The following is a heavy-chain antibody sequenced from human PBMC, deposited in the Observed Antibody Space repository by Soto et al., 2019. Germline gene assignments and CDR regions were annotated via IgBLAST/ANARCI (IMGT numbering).Heavy chain of an antibody. CDR3: AIVTGFYYGSGFYGMDV. CDR1: GFTFSSYA. D-gene: IGHD3-10*01. V-gene: IGHV3-23*01. J-gene: IGHJ6*02. Sequence: GGSLRLSCAASGFTFSSYAMTWVRQAPGKGLEWVSGISGSGASNNYADSVKGRFTISRDNSKNTLYLQMNTLRAEDTAVYYCAIVTGFYYGSGFYGMDVWGQGTTVTVSS. CDR2: ISGSGASN.